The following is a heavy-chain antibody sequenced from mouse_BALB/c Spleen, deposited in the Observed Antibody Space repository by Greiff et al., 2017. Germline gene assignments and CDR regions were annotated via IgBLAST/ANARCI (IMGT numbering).Heavy chain of an antibody. CDR3: ARSELRLRYFDV. CDR2: ISSGSSTI. D-gene: IGHD1-2*01. J-gene: IGHJ1*01. V-gene: IGHV5-17*02. Sequence: EVQGVESGGGLVQPGGSRKLSCAASGFTFSSFGMHWVRQAPEKGLEWVAYISSGSSTIYYADTVKGRFTISRDNPKNTLFLQMTSLRSEDTAMYYCARSELRLRYFDVWGAGTTVTVSS. CDR1: GFTFSSFG.